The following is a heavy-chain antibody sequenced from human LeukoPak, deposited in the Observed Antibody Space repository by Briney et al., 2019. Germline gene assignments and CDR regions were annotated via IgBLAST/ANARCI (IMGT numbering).Heavy chain of an antibody. CDR3: VCSSPSLRVTTYDY. CDR1: GGSISSSSYY. Sequence: SETLSLTCTVSGGSISSSSYYWGWIRQPPGKGLEWIGSIYYSGSTYYNPSLRSRVTISVDTSKNQFSLKLSSVTAADTAVYYCVCSSPSLRVTTYDYWGQGTLVTVSS. CDR2: IYYSGST. D-gene: IGHD4-17*01. J-gene: IGHJ4*02. V-gene: IGHV4-39*01.